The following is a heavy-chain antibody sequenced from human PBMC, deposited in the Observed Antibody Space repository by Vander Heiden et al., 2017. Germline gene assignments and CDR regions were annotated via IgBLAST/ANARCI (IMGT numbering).Heavy chain of an antibody. CDR2: IRGSGVST. V-gene: IGHV3-23*01. D-gene: IGHD3-10*01. CDR3: AKGAVQGVNGYYYGMNV. Sequence: VQLLEYGGGLVQTVVSVTLSCAVSGCTFISNAMSWVRQAPGKGLEWVSTIRGSGVSTDYADSVKGRFAISRDNSKNTLYLQMNSLRAEDTAVYYCAKGAVQGVNGYYYGMNVWGQGTTVTVSS. CDR1: GCTFISNA. J-gene: IGHJ6*02.